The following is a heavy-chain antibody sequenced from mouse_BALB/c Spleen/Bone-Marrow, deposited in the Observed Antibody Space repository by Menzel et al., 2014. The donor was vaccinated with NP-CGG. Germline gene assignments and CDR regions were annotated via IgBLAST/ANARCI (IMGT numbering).Heavy chain of an antibody. Sequence: EVQLQQSGPELVKPGASVKLSCTASGFNIKDTYMHWVKQRPEQGLEWIGRIDPANGNTKYDPKFQGKATITTDTSSNTAYLQLRSLTSEDTAVYYCARYDYRYSWFAYWGQGTLVTVSA. J-gene: IGHJ3*01. CDR2: IDPANGNT. CDR3: ARYDYRYSWFAY. V-gene: IGHV14-3*02. CDR1: GFNIKDTY. D-gene: IGHD2-14*01.